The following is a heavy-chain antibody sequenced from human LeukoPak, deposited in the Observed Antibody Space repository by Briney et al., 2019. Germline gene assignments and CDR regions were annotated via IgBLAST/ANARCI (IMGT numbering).Heavy chain of an antibody. CDR1: GYTFTSYD. V-gene: IGHV1-8*03. CDR3: ARGRIAAAGPPYYYMDV. J-gene: IGHJ6*03. CDR2: MNPNSGNT. D-gene: IGHD6-13*01. Sequence: ASVKVSCKASGYTFTSYDIDWVRQATGQGLKWMGWMNPNSGNTGYAQKFQGRVTITRNTSISTAYMELSSLRSEDTAVYYCARGRIAAAGPPYYYMDVWGKGTTVTVSS.